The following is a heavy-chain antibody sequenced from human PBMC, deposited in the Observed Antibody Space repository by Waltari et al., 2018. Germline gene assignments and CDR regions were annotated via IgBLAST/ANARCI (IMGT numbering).Heavy chain of an antibody. Sequence: QFQLVQSGAEVKKPGSSVKVSCKASGGTFSSYAISWVRQAPGQGLEWMGGIIPIFGTANYAQKYQGRVTITTDESTSTAYMELSSLRAEDTAVYYCAGTRERPPGAFDIWGQGTMVTVSS. J-gene: IGHJ3*02. CDR3: AGTRERPPGAFDI. V-gene: IGHV1-69*05. CDR2: IIPIFGTA. CDR1: GGTFSSYA. D-gene: IGHD1-26*01.